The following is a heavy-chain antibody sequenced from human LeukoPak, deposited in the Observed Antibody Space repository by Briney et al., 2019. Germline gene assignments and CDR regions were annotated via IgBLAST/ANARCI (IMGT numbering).Heavy chain of an antibody. Sequence: PGGSLRLSCAASGFTFNTYTMNWVRQAPGKGLEWVSYISGDSDFIYYADSVKGRFTISRDNAKNSLHLQLNSLRDDDTAIYYCVRQTGSSSWFDYWGQGTLVTVSS. CDR2: ISGDSDFI. J-gene: IGHJ4*02. V-gene: IGHV3-21*01. D-gene: IGHD6-13*01. CDR3: VRQTGSSSWFDY. CDR1: GFTFNTYT.